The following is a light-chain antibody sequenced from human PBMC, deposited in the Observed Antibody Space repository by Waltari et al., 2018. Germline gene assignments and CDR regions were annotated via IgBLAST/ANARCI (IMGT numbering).Light chain of an antibody. V-gene: IGKV3-15*01. Sequence: EIVMTQSPATLSVSAGERATLSCRASQTITDNLAWYQQKPGQAPRLLIYGASSRATGVPARFSGSGYGTDFTLTISSLQSDDFAIYYCQQYNTWPPLTFGGGTKVEIK. CDR3: QQYNTWPPLT. CDR2: GAS. J-gene: IGKJ4*01. CDR1: QTITDN.